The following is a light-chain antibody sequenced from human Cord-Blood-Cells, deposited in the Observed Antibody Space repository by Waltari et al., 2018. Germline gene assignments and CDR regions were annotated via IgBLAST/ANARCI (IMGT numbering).Light chain of an antibody. CDR1: QSISSW. Sequence: DIQMTQSPSSLSASVGDRVTINCRASQSISSWLAWYQQKPGKAPKLLIYKASSLESGVPSRFSGSGSGTEFTLTISSLQPDDVATYYCQQYNSYSQTFGQGTKVEIK. J-gene: IGKJ1*01. V-gene: IGKV1-5*03. CDR3: QQYNSYSQT. CDR2: KAS.